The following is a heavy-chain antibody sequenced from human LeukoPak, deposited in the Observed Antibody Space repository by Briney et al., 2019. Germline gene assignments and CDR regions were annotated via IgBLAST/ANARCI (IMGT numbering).Heavy chain of an antibody. D-gene: IGHD3-22*01. CDR1: GGSISSSSYY. J-gene: IGHJ5*02. Sequence: SETLSLTCTVSGGSISSSSYYWGWIRQPPGKGLEWIGSIYYSGSTYYNPSLKSRVTISVDTSKNQFSLKLSSVTAADTAVYYCARNSPNYYDSSGRNWLDPWGQGTLVTVSS. V-gene: IGHV4-39*07. CDR3: ARNSPNYYDSSGRNWLDP. CDR2: IYYSGST.